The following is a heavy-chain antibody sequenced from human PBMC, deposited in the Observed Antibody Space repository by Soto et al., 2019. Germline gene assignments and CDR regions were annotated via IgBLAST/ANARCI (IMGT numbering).Heavy chain of an antibody. D-gene: IGHD3-22*01. CDR1: GFTFSNFW. Sequence: EVQLVESGGGLVQPGGSLRLSCAASGFTFSNFWVTWVRQAPGKGLEWVANIKQDGSEKYYVDSVKGRFTISRDNAQNSLYLQMNSLRAEDTAVYYCARVANYYDMDYWGQGTLVTVSS. V-gene: IGHV3-7*03. CDR2: IKQDGSEK. CDR3: ARVANYYDMDY. J-gene: IGHJ4*02.